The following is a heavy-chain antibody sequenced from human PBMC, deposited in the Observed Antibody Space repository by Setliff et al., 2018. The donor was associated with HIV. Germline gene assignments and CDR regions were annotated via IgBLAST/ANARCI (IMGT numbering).Heavy chain of an antibody. D-gene: IGHD4-17*01. CDR1: GYTFTTYD. Sequence: GASVKVSCKASGYTFTTYDITWVRQAPGQGLEWLGWISPYNGHTNFAQKFQGRVTMTTGTATSTAYMEVRSLRSDDTAVYYCARTDYGGNSGGNYFDYWVQGSLVTVSS. CDR3: ARTDYGGNSGGNYFDY. CDR2: ISPYNGHT. J-gene: IGHJ4*02. V-gene: IGHV1-18*01.